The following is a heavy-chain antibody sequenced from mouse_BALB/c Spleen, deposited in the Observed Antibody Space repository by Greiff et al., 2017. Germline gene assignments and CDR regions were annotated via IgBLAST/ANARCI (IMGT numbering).Heavy chain of an antibody. V-gene: IGHV5-12-2*01. CDR3: ARHGGIYYDYDGGFAY. CDR2: ISNGGGST. Sequence: EVQRVESGGGLVQPGGSLKLSCAASGFTFSSYTMSWVRQTPEKRLEWVAYISNGGGSTYYPDTVKGRFTISRDNAKNTLYLQMSSLKSEDTAMYYCARHGGIYYDYDGGFAYWGQGTLVTVSA. CDR1: GFTFSSYT. J-gene: IGHJ3*01. D-gene: IGHD2-4*01.